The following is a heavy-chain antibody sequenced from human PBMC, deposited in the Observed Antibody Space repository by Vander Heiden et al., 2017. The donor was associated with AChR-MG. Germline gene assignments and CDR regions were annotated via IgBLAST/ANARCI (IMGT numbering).Heavy chain of an antibody. J-gene: IGHJ5*02. Sequence: QVQLVQSGSELKKPGASVKVSCKASGYTFTRYAMNWVRQAPGQGLEWMGWINTNTGNPTYAQGFTGRLVFSLDTSVSTAYLQISSLKAEDTAVYYCARDPYYDFWSGSGASLFDPWGQGTLVTVSS. V-gene: IGHV7-4-1*02. D-gene: IGHD3-3*01. CDR3: ARDPYYDFWSGSGASLFDP. CDR2: INTNTGNP. CDR1: GYTFTRYA.